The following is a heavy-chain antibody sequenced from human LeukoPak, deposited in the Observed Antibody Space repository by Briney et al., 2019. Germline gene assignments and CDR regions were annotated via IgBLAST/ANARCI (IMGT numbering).Heavy chain of an antibody. CDR1: GYTFTSYG. D-gene: IGHD3-22*01. Sequence: ASVKVSCKASGYTFTSYGISWVRQAPGQGLEWMGWISTYNGNTNYPQKVQGRVTMTTDTSTSTAYMELRSLRFDDTAVYYCARAIDTSGYYVVEEGYFDYWGQGTLVTVSS. V-gene: IGHV1-18*01. J-gene: IGHJ4*02. CDR3: ARAIDTSGYYVVEEGYFDY. CDR2: ISTYNGNT.